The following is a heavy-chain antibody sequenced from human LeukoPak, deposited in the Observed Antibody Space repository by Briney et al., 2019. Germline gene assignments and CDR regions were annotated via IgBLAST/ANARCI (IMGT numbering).Heavy chain of an antibody. V-gene: IGHV3-64*01. CDR1: GFTFSHYS. D-gene: IGHD4-17*01. J-gene: IGHJ4*02. CDR3: ARDVGGNGDFATADY. CDR2: INSNGGKT. Sequence: SGGSLRLPCAASGFTFSHYSMYWVRQAPGKGLEYVSAINSNGGKTYYPSSVKARFTISRDNSKNTMYLQMGSLRPEDTAIYYCARDVGGNGDFATADYWGQGTLVTVSS.